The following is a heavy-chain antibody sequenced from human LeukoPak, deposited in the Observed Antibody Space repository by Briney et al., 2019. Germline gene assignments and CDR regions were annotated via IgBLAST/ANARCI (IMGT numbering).Heavy chain of an antibody. CDR2: IYHSGST. J-gene: IGHJ5*02. V-gene: IGHV4-30-2*01. CDR1: GGSISSGGYS. CDR3: ARVEYYYDSSGYYNWFDP. Sequence: SETLSLTCAVSGGSISSGGYSWSWIRQPPGKGLEWIGYIYHSGSTYYNPSLKSRVTISVDRSKNQFSLKLSSVTAADTAVYFCARVEYYYDSSGYYNWFDPWGQGTLVTVSS. D-gene: IGHD3-22*01.